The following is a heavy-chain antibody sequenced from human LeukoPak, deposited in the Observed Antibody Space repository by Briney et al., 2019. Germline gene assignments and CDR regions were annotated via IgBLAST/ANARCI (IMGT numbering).Heavy chain of an antibody. CDR3: ARGYGDYVFAHDY. D-gene: IGHD4-17*01. J-gene: IGHJ4*02. Sequence: GGSLRLSCVVSGFTFSSYAMHWVRQAPGKGLEWVAVISYDGSNKYYADSVKGRFTISRDNSKNTLYLQMNSLRAEDTAVYYCARGYGDYVFAHDYWGQGTLVTVSS. CDR2: ISYDGSNK. CDR1: GFTFSSYA. V-gene: IGHV3-30-3*01.